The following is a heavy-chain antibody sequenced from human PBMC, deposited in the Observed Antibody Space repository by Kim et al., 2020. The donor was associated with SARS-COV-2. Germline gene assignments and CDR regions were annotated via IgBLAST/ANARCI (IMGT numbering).Heavy chain of an antibody. D-gene: IGHD6-13*01. J-gene: IGHJ4*02. CDR3: ARDSTLEYPRGGIAAAGLFDY. CDR1: GGSISSSNW. CDR2: IYHSGST. V-gene: IGHV4-4*02. Sequence: SETLSLTCAVSGGSISSSNWWSWVRQPPGKGLEWIGEIYHSGSTNYNPSLKSRVTISVDKSKNQFSLKLSSVTAADTAVYYCARDSTLEYPRGGIAAAGLFDYWGQGTLVTVSS.